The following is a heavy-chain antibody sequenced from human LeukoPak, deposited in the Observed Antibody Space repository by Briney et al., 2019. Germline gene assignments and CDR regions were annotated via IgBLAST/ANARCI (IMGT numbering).Heavy chain of an antibody. CDR3: ARERAPGGISGYSSRWFDP. V-gene: IGHV4-31*03. Sequence: SETLSLTCTVSGGSISSGGYYWSWIRQHPGKGLEWIGYIYYSGSTYYNPSLKSRVTISVDTSKNQFSLKLSSVTAADTAVYYCARERAPGGISGYSSRWFDPWGQGTLVTVSS. CDR1: GGSISSGGYY. D-gene: IGHD3-22*01. J-gene: IGHJ5*02. CDR2: IYYSGST.